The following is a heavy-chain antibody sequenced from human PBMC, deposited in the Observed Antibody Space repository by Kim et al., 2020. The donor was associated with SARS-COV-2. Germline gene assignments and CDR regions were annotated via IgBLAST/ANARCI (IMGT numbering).Heavy chain of an antibody. V-gene: IGHV3-23*01. CDR2: ITNSGGAI. J-gene: IGHJ4*02. CDR3: VSRFPNIY. D-gene: IGHD2-21*01. CDR1: GFTFSTYA. Sequence: GGSLRLSCAASGFTFSTYAMTWIRQAPGKGLEWVSGITNSGGAIYYADSVKGRFTISRDNSKNTLYLQMNSLRAEDTAVYYCVSRFPNIYWGQGTLVTVSS.